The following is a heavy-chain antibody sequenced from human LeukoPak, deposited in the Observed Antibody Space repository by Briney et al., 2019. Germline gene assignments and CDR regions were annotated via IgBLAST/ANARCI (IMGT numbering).Heavy chain of an antibody. Sequence: GGSLRLSCAASGFTFSSYAMSWVRQAPGKGLEWVSAISGSGGSTYYADSVKGRFTISRDNSKNTLYLQMNSLRAEDTAVYYCAKRFGHDSSGYYYWDFDYWGQGTLVTVSS. CDR2: ISGSGGST. D-gene: IGHD3-22*01. CDR1: GFTFSSYA. V-gene: IGHV3-23*01. J-gene: IGHJ4*02. CDR3: AKRFGHDSSGYYYWDFDY.